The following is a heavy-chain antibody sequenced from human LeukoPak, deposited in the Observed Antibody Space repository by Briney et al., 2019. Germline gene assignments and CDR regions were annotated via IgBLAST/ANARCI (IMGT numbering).Heavy chain of an antibody. J-gene: IGHJ5*02. CDR3: ARHRRYDFWSGASVGWFDP. D-gene: IGHD3-3*01. CDR1: GGSISSYY. CDR2: IYYSGST. Sequence: SETLSLTCTVSGGSISSYYWSWIRQPPGKGLEWIGYIYYSGSTNYNPSLKSRVTISVDTSKNQFSLKLSSVTAADTAVYYCARHRRYDFWSGASVGWFDPWGQGTLVTVSS. V-gene: IGHV4-59*08.